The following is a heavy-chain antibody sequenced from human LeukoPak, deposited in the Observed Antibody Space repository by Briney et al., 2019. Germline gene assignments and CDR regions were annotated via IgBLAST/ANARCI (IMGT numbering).Heavy chain of an antibody. J-gene: IGHJ4*02. CDR2: ISPNSGGT. CDR1: GYTLFDYY. CDR3: ARGGGRYSVDY. V-gene: IGHV1-2*02. Sequence: GASVKVSFKASGYTLFDYYMHWVRQAPGQGLEWIGWISPNSGGTKYVQKFQGRVTMTRDTSITTVYMELSGLSFDDTAVYYCARGGGRYSVDYWGQGTLVIVSS. D-gene: IGHD1-26*01.